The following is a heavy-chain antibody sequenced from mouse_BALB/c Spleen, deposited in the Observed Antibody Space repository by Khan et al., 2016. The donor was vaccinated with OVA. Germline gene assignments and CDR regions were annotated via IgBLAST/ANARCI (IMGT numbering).Heavy chain of an antibody. Sequence: VQLQESGPGLVAPSQSLSITCTISGFSLTSYGIHWVRQPPGKGMEWLVVIWSDGSTTYNSTLKSRLSITKDNSKSQVFLKMNSLQTDDTAMYXCARQPYYHYYALDYWGQGTSVTVFS. D-gene: IGHD2-10*01. CDR1: GFSLTSYG. CDR2: IWSDGST. CDR3: ARQPYYHYYALDY. J-gene: IGHJ4*01. V-gene: IGHV2-6-1*01.